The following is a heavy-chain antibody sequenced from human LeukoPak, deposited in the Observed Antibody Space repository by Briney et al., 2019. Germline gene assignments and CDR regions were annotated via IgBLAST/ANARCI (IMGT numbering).Heavy chain of an antibody. Sequence: SETLSLTCTVSGGSISSSSYYWGWIRQPPGKGLGWIGSIHYSGSTYYNPSLKSRVTISVDTSKNQFSLKLSSVTAADTAVYYCARRDSGSYGYWGQGTLVTVSS. J-gene: IGHJ4*02. CDR2: IHYSGST. CDR3: ARRDSGSYGY. CDR1: GGSISSSSYY. D-gene: IGHD1-26*01. V-gene: IGHV4-39*01.